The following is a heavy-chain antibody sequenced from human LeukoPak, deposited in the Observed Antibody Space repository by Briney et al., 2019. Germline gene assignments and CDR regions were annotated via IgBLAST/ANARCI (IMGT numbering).Heavy chain of an antibody. D-gene: IGHD2-2*01. CDR2: INHSGST. V-gene: IGHV4-34*01. CDR1: GGSFSGYY. Sequence: PSETLSLTCAVYGGSFSGYYWSWIRQPPGKGLEWIGEINHSGSTNYNPSLKSRVTISLDTSMKKFSLKLNSVTAADTAVYYRASTERCSTTCPLDYWGQGTLVTVSS. CDR3: ASTERCSTTCPLDY. J-gene: IGHJ4*02.